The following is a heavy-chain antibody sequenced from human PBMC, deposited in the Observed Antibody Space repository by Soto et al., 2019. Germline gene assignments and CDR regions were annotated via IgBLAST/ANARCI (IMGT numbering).Heavy chain of an antibody. V-gene: IGHV4-59*01. CDR1: GVSIISYY. CDR3: AKVNDFWTGYYSTNWFDP. CDR2: IYYSGST. D-gene: IGHD3-3*01. J-gene: IGHJ5*02. Sequence: PSETHSHTSTVSGVSIISYYWSWIRQPTGKGLEWIGYIYYSGSTNYNPSLKSRVTISVDTSKNQFSLKLSSVTAADTAVYYCAKVNDFWTGYYSTNWFDPWGQGTLVTVSS.